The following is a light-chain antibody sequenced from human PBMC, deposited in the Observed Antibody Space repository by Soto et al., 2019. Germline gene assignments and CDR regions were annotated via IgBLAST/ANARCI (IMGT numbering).Light chain of an antibody. CDR2: KAS. CDR1: QSISSW. V-gene: IGKV1-5*03. Sequence: DIQMTQSRSTLSASVGDRVTITCRASQSISSWLAWYQQKPGKAPKLLIYKASSLESGVPSRFSGSGSGTEFTLTISSLQSEDFAVYYCQQYDNWLGTFGQGTKVDIK. J-gene: IGKJ1*01. CDR3: QQYDNWLGT.